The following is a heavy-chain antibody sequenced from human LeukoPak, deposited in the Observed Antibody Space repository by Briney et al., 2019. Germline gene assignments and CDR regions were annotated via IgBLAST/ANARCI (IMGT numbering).Heavy chain of an antibody. CDR1: RFTFSDYY. V-gene: IGHV3-11*01. D-gene: IGHD4-23*01. CDR2: ISSSGSTV. J-gene: IGHJ3*02. Sequence: GGSLRLSCAAYRFTFSDYYMIWIRQAPGKGLEWISYISSSGSTVYYADSVKGRFIISRDNAKNSLYLQMNSLRAEDTAVYYCARDRGYGGNRPEALDIWGLGTMVTVSS. CDR3: ARDRGYGGNRPEALDI.